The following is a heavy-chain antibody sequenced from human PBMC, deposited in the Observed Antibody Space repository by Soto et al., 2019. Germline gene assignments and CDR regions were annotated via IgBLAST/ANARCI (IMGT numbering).Heavy chain of an antibody. D-gene: IGHD2-2*01. J-gene: IGHJ3*02. V-gene: IGHV3-23*01. Sequence: EVHLLESGGGLVQPGGSLRLSCSASGFTFSAYAMSWVRQAPGKGLEWVSGISGGSDYTYYADSVKGRFTISRDNSQNTLYLQINSLRADDTALYYCAKDPQYQLPRDFDIWGQGTMVTVSS. CDR3: AKDPQYQLPRDFDI. CDR2: ISGGSDYT. CDR1: GFTFSAYA.